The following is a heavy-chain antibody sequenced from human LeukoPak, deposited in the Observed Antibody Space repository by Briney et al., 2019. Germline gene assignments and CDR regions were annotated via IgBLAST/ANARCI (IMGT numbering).Heavy chain of an antibody. D-gene: IGHD6-13*01. Sequence: GSSVKDSCKASGGTFSSYAISWVRQAPGQGLEWMGGIIPIFGTANYAQKFQGRVTITTDESTSTAYMELSSLRSEDTAVYYCARGPAAYYYYYYMDVWGKGTTVTVSS. CDR1: GGTFSSYA. V-gene: IGHV1-69*05. J-gene: IGHJ6*03. CDR3: ARGPAAYYYYYYMDV. CDR2: IIPIFGTA.